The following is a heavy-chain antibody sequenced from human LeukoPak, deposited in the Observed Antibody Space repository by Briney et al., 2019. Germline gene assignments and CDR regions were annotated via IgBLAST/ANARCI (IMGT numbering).Heavy chain of an antibody. CDR3: AREIGPYYDILTGYDY. D-gene: IGHD3-9*01. Sequence: ASVKVSCKASGYTFTSYYMHWVRQAPGQGLEWMGWINPNSGGTNYAQKFQGRVTMTRDTSISTAYMELSRLRSDDTAVYYCAREIGPYYDILTGYDYWGQGTLVTVSS. CDR2: INPNSGGT. V-gene: IGHV1-2*02. J-gene: IGHJ4*02. CDR1: GYTFTSYY.